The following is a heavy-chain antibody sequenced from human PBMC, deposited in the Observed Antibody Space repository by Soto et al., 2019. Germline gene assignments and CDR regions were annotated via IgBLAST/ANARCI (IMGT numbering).Heavy chain of an antibody. V-gene: IGHV1-69*01. CDR1: GGTFSSYS. CDR3: ARKVVGATRGYYYYGMDV. Sequence: QVQLVQSGAEGKKPGSSVKVSCKASGGTFSSYSISWVRQAPGQGLEWMGGIIPIFGTANYAQKFQGRVTITADESTSTAYMELSSLRAEDTAVYYCARKVVGATRGYYYYGMDVWGQGTTVTVSS. D-gene: IGHD1-26*01. CDR2: IIPIFGTA. J-gene: IGHJ6*02.